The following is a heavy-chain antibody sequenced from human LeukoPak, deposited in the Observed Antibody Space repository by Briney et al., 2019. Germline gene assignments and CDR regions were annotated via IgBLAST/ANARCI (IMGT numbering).Heavy chain of an antibody. J-gene: IGHJ6*03. D-gene: IGHD3/OR15-3a*01. CDR2: TSGSI. CDR1: GASISSHY. CDR3: ARVLAIFGLDTTDFYMDV. Sequence: SETLSLTCAVSGASISSHYWSWIRQPPGGGLEWIGYTSGSISDNPSLKSRVAVSVDPSQNQVSLSLTSVTAADTAVYYCARVLAIFGLDTTDFYMDVWGKGTTVTVSS. V-gene: IGHV4-59*11.